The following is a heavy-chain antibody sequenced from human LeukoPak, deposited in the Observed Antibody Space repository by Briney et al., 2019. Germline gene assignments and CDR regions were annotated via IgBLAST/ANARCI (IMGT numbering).Heavy chain of an antibody. CDR2: IYYSGST. V-gene: IGHV4-59*01. D-gene: IGHD6-13*01. CDR1: GGSISSYY. Sequence: PSETLSLTCTVSGGSISSYYWSWIRQPPGKGLEWIGYIYYSGSTNYNPSLKSRVTISVDTSKNQFSLKLSSVTAADTAVYYCAARPGYSSRPFDYWGQGTLVTVSS. CDR3: AARPGYSSRPFDY. J-gene: IGHJ4*02.